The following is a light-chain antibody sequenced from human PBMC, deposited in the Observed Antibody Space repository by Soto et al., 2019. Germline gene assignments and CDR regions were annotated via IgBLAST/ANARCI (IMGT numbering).Light chain of an antibody. Sequence: LTPVPGTLSLSPGEKATLSCPASQSVSSTSLAWYQQKPGQAPRLLIYGGSSRATGIPVRFSGSGSETDFTLTITRLEPEEFAVYYCLQYSSSRTVGQGTKVDIK. CDR3: LQYSSSRT. V-gene: IGKV3-20*01. J-gene: IGKJ1*01. CDR2: GGS. CDR1: QSVSSTS.